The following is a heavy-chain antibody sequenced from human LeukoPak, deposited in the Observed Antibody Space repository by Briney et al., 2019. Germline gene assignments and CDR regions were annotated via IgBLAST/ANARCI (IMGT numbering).Heavy chain of an antibody. V-gene: IGHV3-21*01. CDR3: ARDYPIVVVHDAFDI. J-gene: IGHJ3*02. CDR2: LSSSSSYI. CDR1: WFPLLSDN. D-gene: IGHD3-22*01. Sequence: GAPGLSLSAPWFPLLSDNMNRGRPAPGEGGGGGSSLSSSSSYIYYADSVKGRFTISRDNAKNSLYLQMNSLRAEDTAVYYCARDYPIVVVHDAFDIWGQGTMVTVSS.